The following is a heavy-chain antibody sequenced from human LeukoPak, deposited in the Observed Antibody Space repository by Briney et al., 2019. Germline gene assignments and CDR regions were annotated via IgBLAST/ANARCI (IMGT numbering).Heavy chain of an antibody. CDR1: GFTFSTYD. D-gene: IGHD3-9*01. J-gene: IGHJ4*02. CDR3: ARESNDFLTGYYDY. V-gene: IGHV3-13*01. Sequence: GGSLRLSCAASGFTFSTYDFHWVRQATGKGLEWVSAIGTVGDTHYPGSVKDRFTISRENAKNSVYLQMDSLRAGDTAVYYCARESNDFLTGYYDYWGQGILVTVSS. CDR2: IGTVGDT.